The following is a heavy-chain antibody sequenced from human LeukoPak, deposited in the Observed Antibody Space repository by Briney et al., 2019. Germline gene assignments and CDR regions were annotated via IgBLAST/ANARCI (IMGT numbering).Heavy chain of an antibody. CDR1: GFTFSSYA. CDR3: AKVLPYGSGSYYPAKDAFDI. J-gene: IGHJ3*02. CDR2: ISGSGGST. V-gene: IGHV3-23*01. Sequence: GGSLRLSCAASGFTFSSYAMSWVRQAPGKGLEWVSAISGSGGSTYYADSVKDRFTISRDNSKNTLYLQMNSLRAEDTAVYYCAKVLPYGSGSYYPAKDAFDIWGRGTMVTVSS. D-gene: IGHD3-10*01.